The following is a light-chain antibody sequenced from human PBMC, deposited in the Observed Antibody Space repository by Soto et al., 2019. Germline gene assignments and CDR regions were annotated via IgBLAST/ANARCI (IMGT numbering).Light chain of an antibody. Sequence: QSVLTQPASVSGSPGQSITISCTGTSSDVGGYNYVSWYQQHPGKAPNLMIYEVSNRPSGVSNRFSGSKSGNTAPLTISGLQAEDEADYYCSSYTSSSTLNYVFGTGTKVTVL. J-gene: IGLJ1*01. CDR1: SSDVGGYNY. V-gene: IGLV2-14*01. CDR2: EVS. CDR3: SSYTSSSTLNYV.